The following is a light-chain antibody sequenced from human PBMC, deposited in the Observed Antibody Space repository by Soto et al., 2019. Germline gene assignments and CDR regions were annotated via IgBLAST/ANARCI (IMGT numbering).Light chain of an antibody. CDR1: QSVTAN. CDR3: QQYSNWPWT. V-gene: IGKV3-15*01. J-gene: IGKJ1*01. Sequence: IVLTQSPATLSVSAGERATLSCRASQSVTANLAWYQHKPGQPPRLLIFGATTRASGIPVRFSGSGSGTEFTLTISSLQSEDFAVYSCQQYSNWPWTFGQGTKVDLK. CDR2: GAT.